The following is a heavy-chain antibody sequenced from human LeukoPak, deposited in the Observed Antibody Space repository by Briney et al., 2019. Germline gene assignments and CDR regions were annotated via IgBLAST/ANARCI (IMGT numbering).Heavy chain of an antibody. CDR2: IYSAGFT. CDR1: GFTVSTNY. J-gene: IGHJ4*02. CDR3: ARGRSGSPPQVDY. V-gene: IGHV3-53*04. D-gene: IGHD6-13*01. Sequence: PGGSLRLSCAASGFTVSTNYMTWVRQAPGKGLEWVSVIYSAGFTYYADSVKGRFTISTHNSMNMLFLQMDDVRPEDTAVYYCARGRSGSPPQVDYWGQGTLVTVSS.